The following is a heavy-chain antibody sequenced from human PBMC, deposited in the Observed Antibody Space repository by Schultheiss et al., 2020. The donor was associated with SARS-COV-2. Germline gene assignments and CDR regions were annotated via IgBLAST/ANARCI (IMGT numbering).Heavy chain of an antibody. J-gene: IGHJ4*02. CDR2: ILSSGSYT. D-gene: IGHD6-6*01. CDR1: GFTFGTYN. CDR3: ARDGGLYSSSSYFDY. Sequence: GESLKISCAASGFTFGTYNMHWVRQAPGKGLEWVSHILSSGSYTNYADSVKGRFTISRDNSKNTLYLQMNSLRAEDTAVYYCARDGGLYSSSSYFDYWGQGTLVTVSS. V-gene: IGHV3-21*05.